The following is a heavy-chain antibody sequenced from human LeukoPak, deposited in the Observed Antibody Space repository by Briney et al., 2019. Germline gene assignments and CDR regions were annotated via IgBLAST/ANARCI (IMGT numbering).Heavy chain of an antibody. V-gene: IGHV3-30*03. CDR3: ARGGSSWYEVPTFYYFDY. Sequence: GGSLRLSCAASGFTFSSYAMSWVRQAPGKGLEWVAVISYDGSNKDYADSVKGRFTISRDNSKNTLYLQMNSLRAEDTAVYYCARGGSSWYEVPTFYYFDYWGQGTLVTVSS. D-gene: IGHD6-13*01. CDR1: GFTFSSYA. J-gene: IGHJ4*02. CDR2: ISYDGSNK.